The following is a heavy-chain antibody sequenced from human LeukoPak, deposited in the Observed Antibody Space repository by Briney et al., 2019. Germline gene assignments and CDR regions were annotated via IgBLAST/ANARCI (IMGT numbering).Heavy chain of an antibody. CDR2: IYYSGST. D-gene: IGHD5-12*01. CDR1: GGSFSGYY. Sequence: PSETLSLTCAVYGGSFSGYYWSWIRQPPGKGLEWIGYIYYSGSTYYNPSLKSRITISVDTSKNQFSLKLSSVTAADTAVYYCARGVDIVATDWFDPWGQGTLVTVSS. V-gene: IGHV4-34*09. J-gene: IGHJ5*02. CDR3: ARGVDIVATDWFDP.